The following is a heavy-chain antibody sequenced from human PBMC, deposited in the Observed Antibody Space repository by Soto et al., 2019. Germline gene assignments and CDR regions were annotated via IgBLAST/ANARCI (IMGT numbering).Heavy chain of an antibody. Sequence: EVQLVESGGGLVKPGGSLRLSCAGSGFSFSNHSMSWVRQAPGKGLEWVSSISSRASQINYADSVKGRFTISRDNSKKSLYLQMNSLRADDTAVYYCARGYPLYCSCGTCYWFDPWGQGTLVTVSS. CDR3: ARGYPLYCSCGTCYWFDP. CDR2: ISSRASQI. V-gene: IGHV3-21*01. J-gene: IGHJ5*02. CDR1: GFSFSNHS. D-gene: IGHD2-15*01.